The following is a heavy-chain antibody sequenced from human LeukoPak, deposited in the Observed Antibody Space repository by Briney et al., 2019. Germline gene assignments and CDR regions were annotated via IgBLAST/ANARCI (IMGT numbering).Heavy chain of an antibody. D-gene: IGHD3-9*01. J-gene: IGHJ3*02. V-gene: IGHV5-51*01. CDR2: IYAGDSDT. CDR1: GFSFTSYW. Sequence: GESLKISCKGSGFSFTSYWIAWVRQMPGKGLEWMGIIYAGDSDTRYSPSFQGQVTISADKSISTAYLQWSSLKASDTAMYYCARHAPSSYYDILTGRLPCSFDIWGQGTMVTVSS. CDR3: ARHAPSSYYDILTGRLPCSFDI.